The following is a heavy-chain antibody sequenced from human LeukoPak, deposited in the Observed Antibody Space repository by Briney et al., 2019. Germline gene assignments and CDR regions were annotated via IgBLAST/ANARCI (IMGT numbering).Heavy chain of an antibody. D-gene: IGHD3-9*01. J-gene: IGHJ5*02. CDR2: IYYSGST. V-gene: IGHV4-30-4*01. CDR3: ARDSYDILTGSNWFDP. CDR1: GGSISSSSYC. Sequence: PSETLSLTCTVSGGSISSSSYCWSWIRQPPGKGLEWIGYIYYSGSTYYNPSLKSRVTISVDTSKNQFSLKLSSVTAADTAVYYCARDSYDILTGSNWFDPWGQGTLVTVSS.